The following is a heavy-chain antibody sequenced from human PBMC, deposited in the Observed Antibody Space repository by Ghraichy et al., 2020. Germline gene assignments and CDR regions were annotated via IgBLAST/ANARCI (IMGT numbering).Heavy chain of an antibody. CDR1: GFTFSSYW. Sequence: GGSLRLSCAASGFTFSSYWMHWVRQAPGKGLVWVSRINSDGSSTNYADSVKGRFTISRDNAKNTLYLQMNSLRAEDTAVYYCARLTSSGSLLPFDYWGQGTLVTVSS. J-gene: IGHJ4*02. V-gene: IGHV3-74*01. D-gene: IGHD3-22*01. CDR3: ARLTSSGSLLPFDY. CDR2: INSDGSST.